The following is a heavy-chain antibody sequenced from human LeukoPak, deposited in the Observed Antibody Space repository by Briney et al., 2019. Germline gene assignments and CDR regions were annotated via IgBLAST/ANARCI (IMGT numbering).Heavy chain of an antibody. CDR2: IYYSGST. Sequence: SETLSLTCTVSGGSISSSSYYWGWIRQPPGKGLEWIGSIYYSGSTYYNPSLKSRVTISVDTSKNQFSLKLSSVTAADTAVYYCARRAMATQTYFDYWGQGTLVTVSS. D-gene: IGHD5-18*01. CDR3: ARRAMATQTYFDY. CDR1: GGSISSSSYY. J-gene: IGHJ4*02. V-gene: IGHV4-39*01.